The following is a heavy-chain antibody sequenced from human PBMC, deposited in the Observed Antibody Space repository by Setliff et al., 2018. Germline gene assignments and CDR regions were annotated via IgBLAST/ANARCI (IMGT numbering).Heavy chain of an antibody. Sequence: GGSLRLSCAASGFDFKTHWMDWARQAPGKGLEWVSYISSTGSTIYYADSVQGRFTISRDNAKNSLYLQMNSLRAEDTAVYYCATEDPHLSSGGPDSWGQGTQVTVSS. CDR1: GFDFKTHW. CDR3: ATEDPHLSSGGPDS. V-gene: IGHV3-48*04. J-gene: IGHJ4*02. D-gene: IGHD3-10*01. CDR2: ISSTGSTI.